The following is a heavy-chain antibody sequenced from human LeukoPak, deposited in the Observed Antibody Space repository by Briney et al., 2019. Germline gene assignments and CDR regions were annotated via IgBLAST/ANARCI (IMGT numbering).Heavy chain of an antibody. Sequence: TGGSLRLSCVASGFTFSTSWMHWVRQAPEKGLVWVSRISSDGSITNYADSVKGRFTISRDNAKNTLYLQMNSLGAEDTAVYYSAKLGTTRAFEVWGQGTMVTVSS. V-gene: IGHV3-74*01. J-gene: IGHJ3*01. CDR2: ISSDGSIT. CDR3: AKLGTTRAFEV. CDR1: GFTFSTSW. D-gene: IGHD1-26*01.